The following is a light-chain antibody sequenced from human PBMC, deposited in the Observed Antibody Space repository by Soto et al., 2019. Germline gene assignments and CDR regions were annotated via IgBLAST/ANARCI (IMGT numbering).Light chain of an antibody. J-gene: IGKJ1*01. V-gene: IGKV3-20*01. CDR1: QSVSSSY. CDR3: QHYNSYSEA. CDR2: GAS. Sequence: EIVFTQSPRTLSLSPGERATLSCRASQSVSSSYLAWYQQTPGQAPRLXMHGASSRETGVPERFSCSGAGTACTRTISSLQPDDVTTYCCQHYNSYSEAFGQGTKVDIK.